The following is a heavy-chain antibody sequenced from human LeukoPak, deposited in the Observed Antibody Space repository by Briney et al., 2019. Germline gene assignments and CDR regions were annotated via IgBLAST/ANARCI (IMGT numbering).Heavy chain of an antibody. CDR2: IYYSGST. D-gene: IGHD3-9*01. J-gene: IGHJ6*03. Sequence: SETLSLTCTVSGGSISSGGYYWSWIRQHPGKGLEWIGYIYYSGSTYYNPSLKSRVTISVDTSKNQFSLKLSSVTAADTAVYYCARVLRYFDWLSYYFYYYYMDVWGKGTTVTVSS. CDR1: GGSISSGGYY. V-gene: IGHV4-31*03. CDR3: ARVLRYFDWLSYYFYYYYMDV.